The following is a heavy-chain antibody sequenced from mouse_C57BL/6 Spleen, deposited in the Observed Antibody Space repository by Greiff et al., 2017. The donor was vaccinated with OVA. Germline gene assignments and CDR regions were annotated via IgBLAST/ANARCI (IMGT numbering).Heavy chain of an antibody. D-gene: IGHD1-1*01. J-gene: IGHJ4*01. CDR2: IYPGSGST. CDR3: ARDYYDVNYYAMDY. V-gene: IGHV1-55*01. Sequence: QVQLQQPGAELVKPGASVKMSCKASGYTFTSYWITWVKQRPGQGLEWIGDIYPGSGSTNYNEKFKSKATLTVDTSSSTAYMQLSSLTSEDSAVYYCARDYYDVNYYAMDYWGQGTSVTVSS. CDR1: GYTFTSYW.